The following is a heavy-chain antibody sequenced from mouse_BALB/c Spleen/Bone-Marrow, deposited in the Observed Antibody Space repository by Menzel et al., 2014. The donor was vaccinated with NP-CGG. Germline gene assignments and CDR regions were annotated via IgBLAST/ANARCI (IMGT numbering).Heavy chain of an antibody. J-gene: IGHJ2*01. Sequence: VQLQQSGPGLVKPSQSLSLTCTVTGYSITSDYAWNWIRQFPGNKLEWMGYISYSGSTSYNPSPKSRISITRDTSKNQFFLQLNSVTTEDTATYYCARWNYGSTYFDYWGQGTTLTVSS. CDR2: ISYSGST. D-gene: IGHD1-1*01. CDR1: GYSITSDYA. CDR3: ARWNYGSTYFDY. V-gene: IGHV3-2*02.